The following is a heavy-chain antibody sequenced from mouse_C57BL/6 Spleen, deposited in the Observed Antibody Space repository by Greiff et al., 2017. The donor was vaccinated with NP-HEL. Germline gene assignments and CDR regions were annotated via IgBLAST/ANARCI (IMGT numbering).Heavy chain of an antibody. CDR1: GFPFTDYY. CDR3: ARSGARDYFDY. D-gene: IGHD3-1*01. Sequence: EVKLVESGGGLVQPGGSLSLSCAASGFPFTDYYMSWVRQPPGKALEWLGFIRNKANGYTTEYSASVKGRFTISRDNSQSILYLQMNDLRAEDSATYYCARSGARDYFDYWGQGTTLTVSS. J-gene: IGHJ2*01. V-gene: IGHV7-3*01. CDR2: IRNKANGYTT.